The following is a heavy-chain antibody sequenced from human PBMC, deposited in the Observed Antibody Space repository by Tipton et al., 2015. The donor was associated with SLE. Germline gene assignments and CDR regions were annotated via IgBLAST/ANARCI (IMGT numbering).Heavy chain of an antibody. Sequence: TLSLTCAVSGVSISRGGYSWTWIRQPPGKGLEWIGYIYQSGTTDYNPSLKSRVTISVDRSKNQVSLKVASLTAADTAVYYCARVRVYYDDSSPYGMDVWGQGTTVTVSS. J-gene: IGHJ6*02. CDR1: GVSISRGGYS. V-gene: IGHV4-30-2*01. CDR2: IYQSGTT. D-gene: IGHD3-10*01. CDR3: ARVRVYYDDSSPYGMDV.